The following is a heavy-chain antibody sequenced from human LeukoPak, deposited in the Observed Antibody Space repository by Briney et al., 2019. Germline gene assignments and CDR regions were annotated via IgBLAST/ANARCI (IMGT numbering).Heavy chain of an antibody. CDR1: GFTFSSYN. CDR2: NSTSSSTT. CDR3: ARGSGSYYDY. Sequence: GGSLRLSCAASGFTFSSYNMNWVRQAPGKGLEWVSYNSTSSSTTYYADSVKGRFTLSRDNAKNSLYLQMNSLRDEDTAVYYCARGSGSYYDYWGQGTLVTVSS. D-gene: IGHD3-10*01. J-gene: IGHJ4*02. V-gene: IGHV3-48*02.